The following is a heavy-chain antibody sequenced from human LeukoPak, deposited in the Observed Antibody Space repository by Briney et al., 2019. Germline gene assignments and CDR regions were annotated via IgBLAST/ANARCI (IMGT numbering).Heavy chain of an antibody. CDR2: IDYSGGST. CDR3: ARPLKYYYGSETYFWFDP. D-gene: IGHD3-10*01. CDR1: GFTLSSYE. Sequence: GGSLRLSCTASGFTLSSYEMSWIRQAPGKGLEWVSSIDYSGGSTHYADSVMGRFTISRDNSKNTLYLQLNSLSADDTAVYYCARPLKYYYGSETYFWFDPWGQGTLVTVSS. V-gene: IGHV3-23*01. J-gene: IGHJ5*02.